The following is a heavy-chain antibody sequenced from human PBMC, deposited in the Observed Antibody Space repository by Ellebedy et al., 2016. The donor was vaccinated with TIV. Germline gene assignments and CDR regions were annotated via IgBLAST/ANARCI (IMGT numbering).Heavy chain of an antibody. V-gene: IGHV5-10-1*01. CDR2: IDPSDSYT. CDR1: GYSFTSYW. Sequence: GESLKISXKGSGYSFTSYWISWVRQMPGKGLEWMGRIDPSDSYTNYSPSFQGHVTISADKSISTAYLQWSSLKASDTAMYYCARVGGGYSGYDMCYFDYWGQGSLVTVPS. D-gene: IGHD5-12*01. J-gene: IGHJ4*02. CDR3: ARVGGGYSGYDMCYFDY.